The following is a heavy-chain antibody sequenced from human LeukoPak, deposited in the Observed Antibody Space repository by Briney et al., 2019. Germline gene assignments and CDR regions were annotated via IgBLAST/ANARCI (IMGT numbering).Heavy chain of an antibody. V-gene: IGHV4-34*01. Sequence: SETLSLTCAVYGGSFGGYYWSWIRQPPGKGLEWIGEINHSGSTNYNPSLKSRVTISVDTSKNQFSLKLSSVTAADTAVYYCARGTKQLKTYYYMDVWGKGTTVTVSS. J-gene: IGHJ6*03. CDR2: INHSGST. CDR3: ARGTKQLKTYYYMDV. CDR1: GGSFGGYY. D-gene: IGHD6-6*01.